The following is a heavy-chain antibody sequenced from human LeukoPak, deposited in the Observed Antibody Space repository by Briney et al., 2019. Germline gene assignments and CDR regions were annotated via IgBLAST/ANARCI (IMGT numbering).Heavy chain of an antibody. D-gene: IGHD3-3*01. CDR2: INPSGGST. J-gene: IGHJ4*02. CDR1: GYTFTSYY. V-gene: IGHV1-46*01. CDR3: ARGLNTIFGERKRIHFDY. Sequence: GASVKVSCKASGYTFTSYYMHWVRQAPGQGLEWMGIINPSGGSTSYAQKFQGRVTMTRDTSTSTVYMELSSLRSEDTAVYYCARGLNTIFGERKRIHFDYWGQGTLVTVSS.